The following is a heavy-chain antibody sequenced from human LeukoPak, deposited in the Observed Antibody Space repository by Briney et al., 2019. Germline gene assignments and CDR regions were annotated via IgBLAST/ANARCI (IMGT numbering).Heavy chain of an antibody. J-gene: IGHJ4*02. CDR3: ARGRGIAAAGPPFDY. Sequence: KPSETLSLTCAVYGGSFSGYYWSWIRQPPGKGLEWIGEINHSGSTNYNPSLKSRVTISVDTSKNQFSLKLSSVTAADTAVYYRARGRGIAAAGPPFDYWGQGTLVTVSS. D-gene: IGHD6-13*01. CDR1: GGSFSGYY. V-gene: IGHV4-34*01. CDR2: INHSGST.